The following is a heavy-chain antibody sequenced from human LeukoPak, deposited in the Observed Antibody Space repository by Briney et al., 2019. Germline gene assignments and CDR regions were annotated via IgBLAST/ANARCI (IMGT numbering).Heavy chain of an antibody. V-gene: IGHV4-34*01. Sequence: SETLSLTCAVYGGSFSGYYWSWIRQPPGKGLEWIGEINHSGSTNYNPSLKSRVTISVDTSKNQFSLKLSSVTAADTAVYYCAVYYYDSSGYSFPYDYWGQETLVTVSS. CDR3: AVYYYDSSGYSFPYDY. CDR2: INHSGST. J-gene: IGHJ4*02. CDR1: GGSFSGYY. D-gene: IGHD3-22*01.